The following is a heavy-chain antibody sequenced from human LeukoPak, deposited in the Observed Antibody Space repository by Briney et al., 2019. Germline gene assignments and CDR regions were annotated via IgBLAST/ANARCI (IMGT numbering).Heavy chain of an antibody. Sequence: PSETLSLTCTVSGGSISSYYWSWIRQPPGKGLEWIGYIYYSGSTNYNPSLKSRVTISVDTSKNQFSLKLSPVTAADTAVYYCAREHLGGPIDYWGQGTLVTVSS. CDR1: GGSISSYY. D-gene: IGHD3-16*01. J-gene: IGHJ4*02. CDR3: AREHLGGPIDY. V-gene: IGHV4-59*01. CDR2: IYYSGST.